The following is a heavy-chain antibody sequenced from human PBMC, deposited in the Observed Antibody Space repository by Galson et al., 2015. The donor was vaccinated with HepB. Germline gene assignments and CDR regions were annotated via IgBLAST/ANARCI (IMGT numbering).Heavy chain of an antibody. J-gene: IGHJ4*02. Sequence: SLRLSCAASGFTFSTYAMYWVRQAPGKGLEWVAVTSHDGSDKNYVDSVKGRFTISRDNSKNTLYLQMNSLRAGDTAVYYCAKVFPPRYDYVWGSYRLYYFDYWGQGTLVTVSS. D-gene: IGHD3-16*02. V-gene: IGHV3-30*18. CDR1: GFTFSTYA. CDR2: TSHDGSDK. CDR3: AKVFPPRYDYVWGSYRLYYFDY.